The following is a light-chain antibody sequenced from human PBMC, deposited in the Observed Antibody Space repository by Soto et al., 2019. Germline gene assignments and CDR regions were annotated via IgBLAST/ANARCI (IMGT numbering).Light chain of an antibody. CDR3: QKYSEWPPTT. Sequence: EIVMTQSPATLSVSPGERATLSCRASQSISNNLAWYQRRPGQAPRLLIHGASTRATGIPARFSGSGSGTEFTLTITSLQSDDFAFYYCQKYSEWPPTTVGQGTKVDIK. J-gene: IGKJ1*01. CDR1: QSISNN. CDR2: GAS. V-gene: IGKV3-15*01.